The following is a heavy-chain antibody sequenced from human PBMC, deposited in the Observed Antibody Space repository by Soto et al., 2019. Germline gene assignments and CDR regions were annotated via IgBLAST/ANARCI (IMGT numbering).Heavy chain of an antibody. J-gene: IGHJ3*02. CDR1: GFTFSNAW. D-gene: IGHD2-15*01. V-gene: IGHV3-15*01. CDR2: IKSKTDGGTT. CDR3: TTDGPEPQLERDIVVVVAPHAGAFDI. Sequence: GGSLRLSCAASGFTFSNAWMSWVRQAPGKGLEWVGRIKSKTDGGTTDYAAPVKGRFTISRDDSKNTLYLQMNSLKTEDTAVYYCTTDGPEPQLERDIVVVVAPHAGAFDIWGQGTMVTVSS.